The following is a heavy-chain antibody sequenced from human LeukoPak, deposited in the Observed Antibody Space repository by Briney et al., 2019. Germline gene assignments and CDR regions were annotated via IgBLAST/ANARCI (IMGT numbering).Heavy chain of an antibody. J-gene: IGHJ3*02. CDR3: AREIRLRYFDWLLSPLVGAFDI. D-gene: IGHD3-9*01. CDR1: GYTFTSYG. Sequence: ASVKVSCKASGYTFTSYGISWVGHAPGQGLEWMERISAYNGNTNYAQKLQGRVTMTTDTSTSTAYMELRSLRSDDTAVYYCAREIRLRYFDWLLSPLVGAFDIWGQGTMVTVSS. CDR2: ISAYNGNT. V-gene: IGHV1-18*01.